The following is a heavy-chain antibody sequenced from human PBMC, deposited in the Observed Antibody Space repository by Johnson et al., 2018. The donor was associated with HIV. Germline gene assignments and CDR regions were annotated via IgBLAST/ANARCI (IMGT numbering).Heavy chain of an antibody. CDR3: ARDADAAANAFDI. D-gene: IGHD2-15*01. CDR2: IRYDGSNK. J-gene: IGHJ3*02. V-gene: IGHV3-30*02. Sequence: QVQLVESGGGVVQPGGSLRLSCAASGFTFSSYGMHWVRQAPGKGLEWVAFIRYDGSNKYYADSVKGRFTISSDNSKNTLYRQMNSLRGEDTAVYDCARDADAAANAFDIWGQGTMVTVSS. CDR1: GFTFSSYG.